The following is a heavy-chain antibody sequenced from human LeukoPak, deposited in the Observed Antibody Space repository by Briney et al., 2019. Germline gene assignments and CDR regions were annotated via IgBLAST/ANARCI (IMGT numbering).Heavy chain of an antibody. CDR3: AEELDSSGYFDF. V-gene: IGHV3-23*01. D-gene: IGHD3-22*01. J-gene: IGHJ4*02. CDR1: GFTFRNYA. CDR2: ISGSGGST. Sequence: PGGSLRLSCAASGFTFRNYAMSWVRQAPGKGLEWVSAISGSGGSTYYADSVKGRFTISRDNSKNTLYLQMNSLRAEDTAVYYCAEELDSSGYFDFWGQGTLVTASS.